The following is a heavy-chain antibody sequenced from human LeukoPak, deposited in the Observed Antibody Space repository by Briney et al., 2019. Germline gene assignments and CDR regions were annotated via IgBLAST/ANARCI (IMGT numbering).Heavy chain of an antibody. V-gene: IGHV1-2*02. Sequence: ASVKVSCKASGYTFTGYYMHWVRQAPGQGLEWMGWINPNSGGTNYAQKFQGRVTMTRDTSISTAYMELSRLRSDDTAVYYCARDRITMVRGALHNWFDPWGQGTLVTVSS. J-gene: IGHJ5*02. CDR1: GYTFTGYY. CDR3: ARDRITMVRGALHNWFDP. D-gene: IGHD3-10*01. CDR2: INPNSGGT.